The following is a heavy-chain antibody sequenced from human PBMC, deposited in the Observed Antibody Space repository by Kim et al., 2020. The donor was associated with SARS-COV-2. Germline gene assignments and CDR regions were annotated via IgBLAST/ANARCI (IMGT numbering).Heavy chain of an antibody. CDR3: AREGTSPLLRN. Sequence: ASVKVSCKASGYTFTRHAMNWVRQAPGQGLEWMGWINTNTGNPTYAQGFTGRCVFSLDTSVSTAYLQISSLEAEETAVYYCAREGTSPLLRNWGQGTM. CDR1: GYTFTRHA. J-gene: IGHJ4*02. V-gene: IGHV7-4-1*02. D-gene: IGHD1-1*01. CDR2: INTNTGNP.